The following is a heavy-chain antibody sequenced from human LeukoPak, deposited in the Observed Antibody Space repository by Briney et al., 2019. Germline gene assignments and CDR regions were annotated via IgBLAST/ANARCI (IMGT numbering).Heavy chain of an antibody. CDR1: GFTFSSYS. Sequence: GGSLRLSCAASGFTFSSYSMNWVRQAPGKGLEWVSSISSSSSSYIYYADSVKGRFTISRDNAKNSLYLQMNSLRAEDTAVYYCARGQDWNYYYYYYYMDVWGKGTTVTVSS. J-gene: IGHJ6*03. D-gene: IGHD1-7*01. CDR3: ARGQDWNYYYYYYYMDV. V-gene: IGHV3-21*01. CDR2: ISSSSSSYI.